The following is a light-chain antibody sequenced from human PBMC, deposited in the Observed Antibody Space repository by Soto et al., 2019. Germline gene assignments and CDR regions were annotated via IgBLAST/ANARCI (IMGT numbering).Light chain of an antibody. V-gene: IGLV2-14*03. Sequence: QSALTLPASVSGSPGQSITISCTGTSSDVGGYKYVSWYQQHPGKAPKLMIYDIRNRPSGVSNRFSGSKSGNTASLTISGLQAEDEADYYCSSYTSSSTRVFGNGTMLTVL. J-gene: IGLJ1*01. CDR1: SSDVGGYKY. CDR3: SSYTSSSTRV. CDR2: DIR.